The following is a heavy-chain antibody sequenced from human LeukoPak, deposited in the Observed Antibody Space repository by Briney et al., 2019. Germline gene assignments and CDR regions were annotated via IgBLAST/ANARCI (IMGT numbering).Heavy chain of an antibody. Sequence: SGPTLVKPTQTLTLTCTFSGFSLSTSAVGVGWIRQPPGKALEWLALIYWDDDKRYSPSLKSRLTITKDTSKNQVVLTMTNMDTVDTATYSCAHSYYSGSGSYSYYFDYWGQGTLVTVSS. J-gene: IGHJ4*02. CDR3: AHSYYSGSGSYSYYFDY. CDR2: IYWDDDK. V-gene: IGHV2-5*02. D-gene: IGHD3-10*01. CDR1: GFSLSTSAVG.